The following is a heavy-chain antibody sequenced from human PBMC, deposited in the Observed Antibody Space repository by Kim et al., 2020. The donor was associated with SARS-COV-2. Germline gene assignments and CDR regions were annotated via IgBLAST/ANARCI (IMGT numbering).Heavy chain of an antibody. CDR3: ARLSVLRFLEWLLPQYYFDY. V-gene: IGHV4-39*01. D-gene: IGHD3-3*01. CDR1: GGSISSSSYY. Sequence: SETLSLTCTVSGGSISSSSYYWGWIRQPPGKGLEWIGSIYYSGSTYYNPSLKSRVTISVDTSKNQFSLKLSSVTAADTAVYYCARLSVLRFLEWLLPQYYFDYWGQGTLVTVSS. CDR2: IYYSGST. J-gene: IGHJ4*02.